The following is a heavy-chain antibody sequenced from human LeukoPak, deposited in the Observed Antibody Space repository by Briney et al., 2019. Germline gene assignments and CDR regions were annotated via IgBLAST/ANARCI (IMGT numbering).Heavy chain of an antibody. CDR1: GYTFTGYY. J-gene: IGHJ4*02. CDR3: ARDLRIAARPGFDY. CDR2: INPNSGGT. Sequence: ASVKVSCKASGYTFTGYYMHWVRQAPGQGLEWMGWINPNSGGTNYAQKFQGRVPMTRDTSISTAYMELSRLRSDDTAVYYCARDLRIAARPGFDYWGQGTLVTVSS. V-gene: IGHV1-2*02. D-gene: IGHD6-6*01.